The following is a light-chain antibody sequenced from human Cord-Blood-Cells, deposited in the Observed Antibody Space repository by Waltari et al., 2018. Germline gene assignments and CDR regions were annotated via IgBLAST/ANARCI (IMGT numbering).Light chain of an antibody. J-gene: IGLJ1*01. CDR3: CSYAGSYTYV. CDR1: SSDVGGYNY. V-gene: IGLV2-11*01. CDR2: DVS. Sequence: QSALTQPRSVSGSPGQSVTISCTGTSSDVGGYNYVSWYPQHPGKAPKLMIYDVSKRPSGVPVPFSGSKSGNTASLTISGLQAEDEADYYCCSYAGSYTYVFGTGTKVTVL.